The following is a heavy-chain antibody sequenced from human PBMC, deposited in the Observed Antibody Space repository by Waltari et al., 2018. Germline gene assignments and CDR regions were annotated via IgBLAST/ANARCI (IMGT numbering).Heavy chain of an antibody. CDR1: GFTFSNAW. Sequence: EVQLVESGGGLVKPGGSLRLSCAASGFTFSNAWMSWVRQAPGKGLEWVGRIKSKTDGGTTDYAAPVKGRFTISRDDSKNTLYLQMNSLKTEDTAVYYCTTAGPTVGNYYYYGMDVWGQGTTVTVSS. CDR2: IKSKTDGGTT. J-gene: IGHJ6*02. D-gene: IGHD4-17*01. V-gene: IGHV3-15*01. CDR3: TTAGPTVGNYYYYGMDV.